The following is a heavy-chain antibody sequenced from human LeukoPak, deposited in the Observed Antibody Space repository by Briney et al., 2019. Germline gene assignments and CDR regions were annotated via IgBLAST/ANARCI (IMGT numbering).Heavy chain of an antibody. CDR1: GDSISSGSFC. CDR2: IYTTGST. J-gene: IGHJ6*03. D-gene: IGHD5-18*01. CDR3: ARTTEGGYSYGYFYYYYMDV. Sequence: PSETLSLTCTVSGDSISSGSFCWSWIRQPAGKGLDWIGHIYTTGSTNYNPSLKSRVTISVDTSKNQFSLKLRSVTAADTAVYYCARTTEGGYSYGYFYYYYMDVWGKGTTVTISS. V-gene: IGHV4-61*09.